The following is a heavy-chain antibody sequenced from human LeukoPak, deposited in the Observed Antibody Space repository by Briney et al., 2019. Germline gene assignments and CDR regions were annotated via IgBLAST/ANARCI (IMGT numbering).Heavy chain of an antibody. J-gene: IGHJ3*02. CDR3: ARGTYYYDSSGYLGDAFDI. V-gene: IGHV3-53*01. CDR1: GFTVNSNY. CDR2: IYGGGSS. D-gene: IGHD3-22*01. Sequence: GGSLRLSCAASGFTVNSNYMSWVRQAPGKGLEWVSVIYGGGSSYYADSVKGRFTISRDNSKNTLLLQMNSLRAEDTAVYYCARGTYYYDSSGYLGDAFDIWGQGTMVTVSS.